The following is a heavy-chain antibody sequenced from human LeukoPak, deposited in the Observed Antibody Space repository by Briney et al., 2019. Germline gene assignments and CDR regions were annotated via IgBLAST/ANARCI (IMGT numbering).Heavy chain of an antibody. J-gene: IGHJ4*02. Sequence: PSETLSLTCTVSGGSISSYYWSWIRQPPGKGLEWIGYIYYSGSTNYNPSLKSRVTISVDTSKNQFSLKLSSVTAAGTAVYYCAREARLLWFGEFAGVFDYWGQGTLVTVSS. CDR3: AREARLLWFGEFAGVFDY. D-gene: IGHD3-10*01. CDR2: IYYSGST. CDR1: GGSISSYY. V-gene: IGHV4-59*01.